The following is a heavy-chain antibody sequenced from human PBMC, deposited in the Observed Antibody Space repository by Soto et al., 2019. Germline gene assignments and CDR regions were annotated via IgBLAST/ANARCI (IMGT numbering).Heavy chain of an antibody. CDR2: IYPSGYS. CDR3: ARDIAGLSGYGMDV. D-gene: IGHD1-26*01. Sequence: SETLSLTCTVSGGSMNNNYWNWIRQTPGKGLEWIGYIYPSGYSKYNPSLKSRVTLSVDTSKNQFSLKLTSVTAADTAIYYCARDIAGLSGYGMDVWSQGTTVTVSS. V-gene: IGHV4-59*12. J-gene: IGHJ6*02. CDR1: GGSMNNNY.